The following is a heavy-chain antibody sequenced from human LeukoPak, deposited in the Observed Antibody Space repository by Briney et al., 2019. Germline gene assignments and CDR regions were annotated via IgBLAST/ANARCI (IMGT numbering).Heavy chain of an antibody. Sequence: PGGSLRLSCAASGFTFSNAWMSWVRQAPGKGLEWVGRIKSKTDGGTTDYAAPVKGRFTISRDDSKNTLYLQMNSLKTEDTAVYYCTTGNVDGDYGLYYGMDVWGQGTTVTVSS. J-gene: IGHJ6*02. CDR1: GFTFSNAW. D-gene: IGHD4-17*01. V-gene: IGHV3-15*01. CDR3: TTGNVDGDYGLYYGMDV. CDR2: IKSKTDGGTT.